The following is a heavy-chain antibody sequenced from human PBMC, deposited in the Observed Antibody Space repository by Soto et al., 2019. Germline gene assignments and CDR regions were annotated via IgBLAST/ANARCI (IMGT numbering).Heavy chain of an antibody. CDR1: GGSISSGGYY. J-gene: IGHJ5*02. D-gene: IGHD3-16*02. V-gene: IGHV4-31*03. Sequence: PSETLSLTCTVSGGSISSGGYYWSWIRQHPGKGLEWIGYIYYSGSTYYNPSLKSRVTISVDTSKNQFSLKLSSVTAADTAVYYCARSRNDDYVWGSYRYIWFDPWGQGTLVTVSS. CDR2: IYYSGST. CDR3: ARSRNDDYVWGSYRYIWFDP.